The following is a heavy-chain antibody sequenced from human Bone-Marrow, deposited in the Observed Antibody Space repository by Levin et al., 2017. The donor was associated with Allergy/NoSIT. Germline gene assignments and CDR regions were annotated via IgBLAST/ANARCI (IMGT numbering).Heavy chain of an antibody. CDR3: TRDPGRIAAPFGP. J-gene: IGHJ5*02. Sequence: QAGGSLRLSCTASGFTFGDYAMSWFRQAPGKGLEWVGFIRSKAYGGTTEYAASVKGRFTISRDDSKSIAYLQMNSLKTEDTAVYYCTRDPGRIAAPFGPWGQGTLVTVSS. CDR2: IRSKAYGGTT. V-gene: IGHV3-49*03. CDR1: GFTFGDYA. D-gene: IGHD6-6*01.